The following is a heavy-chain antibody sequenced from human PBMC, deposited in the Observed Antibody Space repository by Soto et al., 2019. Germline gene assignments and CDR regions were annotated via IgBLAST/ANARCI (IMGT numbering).Heavy chain of an antibody. CDR3: ARDLVYVRFLEPLV. Sequence: SGGSLRLSCAASGFTFSSYWMSWVRQAPGKGLEWVANIKQDGSEKYYVDSVKGRFTISRDNAKNSLYLQMNSLRAEDTAVYYCARDLVYVRFLEPLVWGQGTTVTVSS. D-gene: IGHD3-3*01. V-gene: IGHV3-7*05. CDR2: IKQDGSEK. CDR1: GFTFSSYW. J-gene: IGHJ6*02.